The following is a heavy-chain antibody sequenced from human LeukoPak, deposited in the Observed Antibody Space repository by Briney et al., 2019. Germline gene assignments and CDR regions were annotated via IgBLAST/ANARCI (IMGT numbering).Heavy chain of an antibody. Sequence: GGSLRLSCAAPGFTVSSNYMNWVRQAPGKGLEWVSVLYSGGSTSYADSVQGRFSISRDNSKNTLYLQMNSLRAEDTAVYYCAKDLDVVPAAIFVYWGQGTLVTVSS. CDR2: LYSGGST. CDR1: GFTVSSNY. CDR3: AKDLDVVPAAIFVY. V-gene: IGHV3-53*01. J-gene: IGHJ4*02. D-gene: IGHD2-2*01.